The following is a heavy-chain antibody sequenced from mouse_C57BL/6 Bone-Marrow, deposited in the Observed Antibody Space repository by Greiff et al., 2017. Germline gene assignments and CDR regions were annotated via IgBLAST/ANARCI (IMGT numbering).Heavy chain of an antibody. CDR2: INPSNGGT. V-gene: IGHV1-53*01. D-gene: IGHD2-2*01. J-gene: IGHJ2*01. Sequence: QVQLQQPGTELVKPGASVKLSCKASGYTFTSYWMHWVKQRPGQGLEWIGNINPSNGGTNYNEKFKSKATLTVDKSSSSAYMQLSSLTSEDSAVYYCASPMVTTGDCDDWGQGTTLTVSS. CDR1: GYTFTSYW. CDR3: ASPMVTTGDCDD.